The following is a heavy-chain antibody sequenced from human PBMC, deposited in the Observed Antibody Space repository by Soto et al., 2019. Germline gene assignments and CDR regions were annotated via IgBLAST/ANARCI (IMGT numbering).Heavy chain of an antibody. Sequence: PSETLSLTCTVSGGSISSGGYYWSWIRQHPGKGLEWIGYIYYSGSTYYNPSLKSRVTISVDTSKNQFSLKLSSVTAADTAVYYCARWRLQTTVTTSDWGQGTLVTVSS. J-gene: IGHJ4*02. D-gene: IGHD4-17*01. CDR3: ARWRLQTTVTTSD. CDR1: GGSISSGGYY. V-gene: IGHV4-31*03. CDR2: IYYSGST.